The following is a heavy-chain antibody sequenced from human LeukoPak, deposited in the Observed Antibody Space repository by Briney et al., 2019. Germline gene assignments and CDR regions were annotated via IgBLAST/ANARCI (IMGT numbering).Heavy chain of an antibody. CDR3: ARVKGSGYRNSIDY. CDR2: ISWNGGGT. CDR1: GFNFDDYG. V-gene: IGHV3-20*04. J-gene: IGHJ4*02. D-gene: IGHD3-3*01. Sequence: GGSLRLSCSASGFNFDDYGMSWVRQAPGKGLEGVSGISWNGGGTYYRDSVKGRFTISRDNAKNSLHLQMNSLRAEDTALYYCARVKGSGYRNSIDYWGQGTLVTVSS.